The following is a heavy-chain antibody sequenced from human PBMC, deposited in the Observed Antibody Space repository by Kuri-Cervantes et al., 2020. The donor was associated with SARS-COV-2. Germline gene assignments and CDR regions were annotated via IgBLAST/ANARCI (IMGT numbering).Heavy chain of an antibody. CDR3: ARTAYSRTYYFEY. J-gene: IGHJ4*02. CDR2: IEWDDSK. V-gene: IGHV2-70*04. Sequence: SGPTLVKPTQTLTLTCTFSGFSLSTERMRVSWIRQPPGKALEWLARIEWDDSKFYRTSLKTGLSISKDTSKNQVVLTMTNMDPVDTATYYCARTAYSRTYYFEYWGQGTLVTVSS. D-gene: IGHD6-13*01. CDR1: GFSLSTERMR.